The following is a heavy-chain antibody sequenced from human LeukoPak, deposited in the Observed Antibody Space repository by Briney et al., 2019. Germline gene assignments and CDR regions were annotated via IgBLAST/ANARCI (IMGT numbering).Heavy chain of an antibody. V-gene: IGHV4-59*01. CDR3: AREGGSYRPLDY. D-gene: IGHD3-16*02. J-gene: IGHJ4*02. CDR2: VYYSGST. Sequence: SETLSLTCTVSGGSISSYYWSWIRQPPGKGLEWIGNVYYSGSTNYNPSLKSRVTISVDTSKNQFSLKKSSVSAADTAVYYCAREGGSYRPLDYSGQGTLVTVSS. CDR1: GGSISSYY.